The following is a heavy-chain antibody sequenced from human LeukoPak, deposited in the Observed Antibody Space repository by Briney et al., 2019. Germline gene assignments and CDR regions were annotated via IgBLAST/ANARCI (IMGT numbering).Heavy chain of an antibody. CDR2: IYYSGST. CDR1: GGSISSSSYY. Sequence: TSETLSLTRTVSGGSISSSSYYWGWIRQPPGKGLEWIGSIYYSGSTYYNPSLKSRVTISVDTSKNQFSLKLSSVTAADTAVYYCARVDARVGYYDSRGYFDYWGQGTLVTVSS. CDR3: ARVDARVGYYDSRGYFDY. J-gene: IGHJ4*02. V-gene: IGHV4-39*07. D-gene: IGHD3-22*01.